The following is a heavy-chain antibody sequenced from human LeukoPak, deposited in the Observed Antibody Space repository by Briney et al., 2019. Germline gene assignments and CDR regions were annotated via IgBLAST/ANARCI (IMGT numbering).Heavy chain of an antibody. D-gene: IGHD3-22*01. CDR2: INPNSGGT. V-gene: IGHV1-2*02. J-gene: IGHJ3*02. CDR3: ARAATYYYDSSGDAFDI. CDR1: GYTFTGYY. Sequence: GASVKVSCKASGYTFTGYYMHWVRQAPGQGLEWMGWINPNSGGTNYAQKFQGRVTMTRDTSISTAYMELSRLRSDDTAVYYCARAATYYYDSSGDAFDIWGQGTMVTVSS.